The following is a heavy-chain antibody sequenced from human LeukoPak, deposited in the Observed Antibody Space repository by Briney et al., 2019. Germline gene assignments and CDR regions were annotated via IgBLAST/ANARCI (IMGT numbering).Heavy chain of an antibody. J-gene: IGHJ4*02. CDR2: IYHSGST. Sequence: SETLSLTCTVSGYSISSGYYWGWIRPPPGKGLEWIGSIYHSGSTYYNPSLKSRVTISVDTSKNQFSLKLSSVTAADTAVYYCARQAGSGSYYNALGYWGQGTLVTVSS. CDR1: GYSISSGYY. D-gene: IGHD3-10*01. CDR3: ARQAGSGSYYNALGY. V-gene: IGHV4-38-2*02.